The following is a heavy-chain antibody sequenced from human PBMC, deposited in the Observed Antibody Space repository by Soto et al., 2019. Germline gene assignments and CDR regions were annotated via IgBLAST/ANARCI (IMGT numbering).Heavy chain of an antibody. Sequence: GGSLRLSCAASGFTFSSYAMHWVRQAPGKGLEWVAVISYDGSNKYYADSVKGRFTISRDNSKNTLYLQMNSLRAEDTAVYYCARESSGTAMALDYWGQGTLVTVSS. D-gene: IGHD5-18*01. CDR3: ARESSGTAMALDY. CDR1: GFTFSSYA. CDR2: ISYDGSNK. V-gene: IGHV3-30-3*01. J-gene: IGHJ4*02.